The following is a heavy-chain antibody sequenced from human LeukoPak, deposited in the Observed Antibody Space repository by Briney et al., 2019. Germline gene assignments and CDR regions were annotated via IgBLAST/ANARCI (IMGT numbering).Heavy chain of an antibody. CDR2: INQIGREK. V-gene: IGHV3-7*01. J-gene: IGHJ2*01. CDR3: ARGGSYCSSTRCYDTLGYFDL. D-gene: IGHD2-2*01. Sequence: GGSLRLSCAASGFTFSSYWMSWVRQAPGKGLEWVANINQIGREKYYVDSVKGRFTISRDNDKNSLYLQMNSLRAEDTAVYYCARGGSYCSSTRCYDTLGYFDLWGRGTLVTVSS. CDR1: GFTFSSYW.